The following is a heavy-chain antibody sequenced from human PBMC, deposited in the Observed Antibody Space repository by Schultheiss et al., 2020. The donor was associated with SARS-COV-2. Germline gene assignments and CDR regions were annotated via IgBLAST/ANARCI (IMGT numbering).Heavy chain of an antibody. D-gene: IGHD3-3*01. V-gene: IGHV3-13*05. CDR2: SGCPGDP. CDR1: GFTLNIYD. Sequence: GGSLRLSCAASGFTLNIYDMHWVRQGTKKGLEWVSDSGCPGDPHFPGSVKGRFTISRDNAKNTLYLQMNSLRVEDTAVYYCARGEYYNFWSGYFPEDYWGQGALVTVSS. J-gene: IGHJ4*02. CDR3: ARGEYYNFWSGYFPEDY.